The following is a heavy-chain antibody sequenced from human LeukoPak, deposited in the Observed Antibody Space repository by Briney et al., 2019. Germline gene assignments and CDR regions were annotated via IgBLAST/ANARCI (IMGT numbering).Heavy chain of an antibody. CDR2: INPNSGGT. V-gene: IGHV1-2*02. CDR1: GYTFTGYY. CDR3: ARGSNWNYGWFDP. Sequence: ASVKVSCKASGYTFTGYYMHWVRQAPGQGLEWMGWINPNSGGTNYAQKFQGRVTMTRDTSISTAYMELSRLRSDDTAVYYCARGSNWNYGWFDPWDQGTLVTVSS. D-gene: IGHD1-7*01. J-gene: IGHJ5*02.